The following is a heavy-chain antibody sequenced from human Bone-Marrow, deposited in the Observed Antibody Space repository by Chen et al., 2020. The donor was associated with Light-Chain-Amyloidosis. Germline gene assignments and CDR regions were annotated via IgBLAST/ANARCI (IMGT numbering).Heavy chain of an antibody. Sequence: EVQLVESGGGLVQPGGSLRLSCAASGFTFSSYWIHWVRQAPGKGLVWVSRVNSDVSSTSYADSVKGRFTISRDNAKNTLYLQMSSLRAEDTSVYYCTTQGVITGMRYWGQGTLVTVSS. CDR3: TTQGVITGMRY. V-gene: IGHV3-74*01. D-gene: IGHD1-20*01. J-gene: IGHJ4*02. CDR1: GFTFSSYW. CDR2: VNSDVSST.